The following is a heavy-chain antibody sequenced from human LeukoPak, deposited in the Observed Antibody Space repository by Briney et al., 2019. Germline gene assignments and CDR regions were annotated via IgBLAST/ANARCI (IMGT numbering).Heavy chain of an antibody. D-gene: IGHD1-14*01. Sequence: GGSLRLSCAASGFTFKTHAMSWVRQAPGKGLEWVSRIDDSGVIRSYADSVKGRFTISRDNSKMTLYLQMNSLRAEDTAVYYCAREPPFTYYFDLWGQGTLVTVSS. CDR1: GFTFKTHA. J-gene: IGHJ4*02. CDR3: AREPPFTYYFDL. CDR2: IDDSGVIR. V-gene: IGHV3-23*01.